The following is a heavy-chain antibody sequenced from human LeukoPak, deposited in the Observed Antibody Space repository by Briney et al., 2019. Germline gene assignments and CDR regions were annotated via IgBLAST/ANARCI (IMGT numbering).Heavy chain of an antibody. V-gene: IGHV1-69*13. J-gene: IGHJ4*02. CDR3: AREGGDYYDSSGYYRGLLDY. CDR1: GGTFSSYA. CDR2: IITIFGTA. D-gene: IGHD3-22*01. Sequence: ASVKVSCKASGGTFSSYAISWVRQAPGQGLEWMGGIITIFGTAKYAQKSQGRVTITADESTSTAYMELSSLRSEDTAVYYCAREGGDYYDSSGYYRGLLDYWGQGTLVTVSS.